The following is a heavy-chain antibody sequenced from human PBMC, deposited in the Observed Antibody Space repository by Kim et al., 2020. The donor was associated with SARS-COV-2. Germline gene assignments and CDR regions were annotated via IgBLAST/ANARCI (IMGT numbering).Heavy chain of an antibody. CDR2: ISSSGTTV. CDR1: EFTFSSYS. J-gene: IGHJ6*03. CDR3: ARGRPGYMDV. V-gene: IGHV3-48*02. Sequence: GGSLRLSCAPSEFTFSSYSMIWVRQAPGKGLDWVSYISSSGTTVYYADSVKGRFTISRDNAKNLFYLQLSSLRDEDTAVYYCARGRPGYMDVWGKGTTVTDSS.